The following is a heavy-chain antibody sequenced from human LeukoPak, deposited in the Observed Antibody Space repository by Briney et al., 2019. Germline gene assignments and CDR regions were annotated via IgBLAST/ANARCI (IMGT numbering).Heavy chain of an antibody. V-gene: IGHV3-30*18. CDR2: VSYDGSNK. J-gene: IGHJ6*02. CDR1: GFTFSSYG. CDR3: AKPPSRDRQFNYYCYGMDV. D-gene: IGHD4-11*01. Sequence: GRSLRLSCAASGFTFSSYGMHWVRQAPGKGLEWVAVVSYDGSNKYYADSVKGRFTISRDNSKNTLYLQMNSLRAEDTAVYYCAKPPSRDRQFNYYCYGMDVWGQGTTVTVSS.